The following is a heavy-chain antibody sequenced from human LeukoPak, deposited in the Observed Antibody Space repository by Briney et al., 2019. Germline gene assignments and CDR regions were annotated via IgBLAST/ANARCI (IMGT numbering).Heavy chain of an antibody. V-gene: IGHV4-34*01. Sequence: SETLSLTCAVYGGSFSGYYWSWIRQPPGKGLEWIGEINHSGSTNYNPSLKSRVTISVDTSKNHFSLKLSSVTAADTAVYYCARRVITYRSLYYYYYYMDVWGRGTTVTISS. J-gene: IGHJ6*03. CDR2: INHSGST. CDR1: GGSFSGYY. D-gene: IGHD3-22*01. CDR3: ARRVITYRSLYYYYYYMDV.